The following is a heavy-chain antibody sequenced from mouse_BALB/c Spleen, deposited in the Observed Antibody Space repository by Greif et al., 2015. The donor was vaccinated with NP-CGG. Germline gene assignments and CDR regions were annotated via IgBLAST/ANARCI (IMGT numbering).Heavy chain of an antibody. Sequence: QVYVKQSGPELVKPGASVRIPCKASGYTFTSYHIHWVKQRPGQGLEWIGWIFPGNLNTKYNENFKGKATLTADKSSSTVYMQLSSLTSEDSAVYFCTRDAMDYWGQGTSVTVSS. CDR2: IFPGNLNT. J-gene: IGHJ4*01. CDR3: TRDAMDY. V-gene: IGHV1S56*01. CDR1: GYTFTSYH.